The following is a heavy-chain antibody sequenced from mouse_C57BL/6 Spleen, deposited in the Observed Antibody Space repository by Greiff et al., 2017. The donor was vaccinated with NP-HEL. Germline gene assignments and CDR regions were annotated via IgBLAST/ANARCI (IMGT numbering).Heavy chain of an antibody. D-gene: IGHD2-5*01. CDR1: GFTFSSYA. CDR3: TRDSNYAAMDY. CDR2: ISSGGDYI. Sequence: EVHLVESGEGLVKPGGSLKLSCAASGFTFSSYAMSWVRQTPEKRLEWVAYISSGGDYIYYADTVKGRFTISRDNARNTLYLQMSSLKSEDTAMYYCTRDSNYAAMDYWGQGTSVTVSS. J-gene: IGHJ4*01. V-gene: IGHV5-9-1*02.